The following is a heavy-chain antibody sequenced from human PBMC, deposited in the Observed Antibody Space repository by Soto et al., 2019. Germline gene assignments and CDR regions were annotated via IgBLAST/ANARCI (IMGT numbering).Heavy chain of an antibody. J-gene: IGHJ4*02. D-gene: IGHD3-9*01. CDR2: ISGSGIST. V-gene: IGHV3-23*01. Sequence: GGSLRLSCAASGFTFRSYAMSWVRQAPGKGLEWVSGISGSGISTHYADSVKGRFTISRDNSKNTLYLQMNSLRAEDTAVYYCAKDRLRYFDWPLDYWGQGTLVTVSS. CDR3: AKDRLRYFDWPLDY. CDR1: GFTFRSYA.